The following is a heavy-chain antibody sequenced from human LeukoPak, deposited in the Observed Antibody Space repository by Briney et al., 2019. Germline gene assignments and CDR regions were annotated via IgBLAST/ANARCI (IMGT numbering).Heavy chain of an antibody. D-gene: IGHD6-19*01. CDR2: ISSSGSTI. J-gene: IGHJ4*02. Sequence: GGSLRLSCAVSGFTFSDYDMSWIRQAPGKGLEWVSYISSSGSTIYYADSVKGRFTISRDNAKNSLYLQMNSLRAEDTAVYYCASYLPSPSSVHFDYWGQGTLVTVSS. CDR3: ASYLPSPSSVHFDY. CDR1: GFTFSDYD. V-gene: IGHV3-11*01.